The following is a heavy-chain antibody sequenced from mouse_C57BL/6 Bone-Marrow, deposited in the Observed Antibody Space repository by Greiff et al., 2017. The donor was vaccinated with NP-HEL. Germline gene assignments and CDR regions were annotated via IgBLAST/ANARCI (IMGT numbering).Heavy chain of an antibody. CDR1: GYTFTSYT. CDR3: ARGYYGSFDY. CDR2: INPSSGYT. Sequence: VQLQQSGAELARPGASVKMSCKASGYTFTSYTMHWVKQRPGQGLEWIGYINPSSGYTKYNQKFKDKATLTADKSSSTAYMQLSSLTSEASAVYYCARGYYGSFDYWGQGTTLTVSS. D-gene: IGHD1-1*01. V-gene: IGHV1-4*01. J-gene: IGHJ2*01.